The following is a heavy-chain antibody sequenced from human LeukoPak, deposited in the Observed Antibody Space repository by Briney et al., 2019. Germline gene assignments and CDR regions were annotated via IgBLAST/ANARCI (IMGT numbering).Heavy chain of an antibody. Sequence: GESLKISCKGSGYSFTSYWIGWVRQLPGKGLEWMGIIYPGDSDTRYSPSFQGQVTISADKSISTAYLQWSSLKASDTAMYYCAIAARSGSYYFDYWGQGTLVTVSS. V-gene: IGHV5-51*01. J-gene: IGHJ4*02. CDR3: AIAARSGSYYFDY. CDR1: GYSFTSYW. D-gene: IGHD6-6*01. CDR2: IYPGDSDT.